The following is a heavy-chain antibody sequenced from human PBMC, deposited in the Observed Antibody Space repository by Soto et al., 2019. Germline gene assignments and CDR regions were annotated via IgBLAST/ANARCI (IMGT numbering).Heavy chain of an antibody. CDR3: AKAASTNDWNDGGIDY. V-gene: IGHV3-23*01. J-gene: IGHJ4*02. Sequence: GESLSLSCAGSGFTFSRYAMSWVRQAPGKEVEWVAAISGSGGSTYYADSVKGQITICRDNSKNTQYLQMNSLRAEDTAVYYCAKAASTNDWNDGGIDYWGQGTLVTVSS. D-gene: IGHD1-1*01. CDR1: GFTFSRYA. CDR2: ISGSGGST.